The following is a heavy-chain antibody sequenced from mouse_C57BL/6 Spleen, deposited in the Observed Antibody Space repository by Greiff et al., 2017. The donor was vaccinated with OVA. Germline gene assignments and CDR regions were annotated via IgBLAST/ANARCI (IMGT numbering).Heavy chain of an antibody. J-gene: IGHJ2*01. Sequence: QVQLQQPGAELVKPGASVKLSCKASGYTFTSYWMQWVKQRPGQGLEWIGEIDPSDSYTNYNQKFKGKATLTVDTSSSTAYMQLSSLTSEDSAVYYGARSLTGYFDYWGQGTTLTVSS. D-gene: IGHD4-1*01. CDR1: GYTFTSYW. CDR2: IDPSDSYT. CDR3: ARSLTGYFDY. V-gene: IGHV1-50*01.